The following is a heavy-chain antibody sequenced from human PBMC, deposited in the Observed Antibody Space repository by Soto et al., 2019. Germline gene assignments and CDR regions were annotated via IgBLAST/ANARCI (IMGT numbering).Heavy chain of an antibody. Sequence: SETLSLTCTVSGGSITTYQWSWIRQPPGKGLEWIGGYSGFTNYNPSLESRATISVDHSKNQFFLTLRSVTAVDTAVYYCARDHGDYSFFFDYWGQGALATVSS. CDR1: GGSITTYQ. CDR2: YSGFT. V-gene: IGHV4-59*01. D-gene: IGHD4-17*01. CDR3: ARDHGDYSFFFDY. J-gene: IGHJ4*02.